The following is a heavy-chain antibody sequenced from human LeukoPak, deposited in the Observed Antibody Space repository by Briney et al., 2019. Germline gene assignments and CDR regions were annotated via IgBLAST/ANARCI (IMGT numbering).Heavy chain of an antibody. Sequence: GGSLRLSCAASGSTFDDYGMSWVRQAPGKGLEWVSGINWNGGSTGYADSVKGRFTIFRDNAKNSLYLQMNSLRAEDTAIYYCARDALHCSSTSCQIEYWGQGTLVTVSS. CDR3: ARDALHCSSTSCQIEY. J-gene: IGHJ4*02. CDR2: INWNGGST. V-gene: IGHV3-20*04. CDR1: GSTFDDYG. D-gene: IGHD2-2*01.